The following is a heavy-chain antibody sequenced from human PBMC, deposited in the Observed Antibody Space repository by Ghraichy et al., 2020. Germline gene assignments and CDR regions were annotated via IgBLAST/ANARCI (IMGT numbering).Heavy chain of an antibody. V-gene: IGHV3-48*03. Sequence: GGSLRLSCAGSGFSFGNYEMNWVRQAPEKGLELISYINNGGDTIYYADFVKGRFTISRDNAKNSLYLQMNSLRADDTAIYYCARGTGCSCGYCWELGFVPCGQGTLVTVSS. D-gene: IGHD3-22*01. J-gene: IGHJ5*02. CDR3: ARGTGCSCGYCWELGFVP. CDR1: GFSFGNYE. CDR2: INNGGDTI.